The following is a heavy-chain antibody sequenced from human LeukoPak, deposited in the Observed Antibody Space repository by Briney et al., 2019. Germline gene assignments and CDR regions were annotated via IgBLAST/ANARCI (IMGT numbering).Heavy chain of an antibody. J-gene: IGHJ3*02. CDR2: ISRGVGST. Sequence: GGSLRLSCAASGFTFSSYDMSWVRQAPGKGLECVSAISRGVGSTYYADSVKGRFTISRDNSKNTLYVQMNNLRADDTAVYYCAKSLLTTATGTGRAFDIWGQGTMVTVSS. V-gene: IGHV3-23*01. CDR1: GFTFSSYD. CDR3: AKSLLTTATGTGRAFDI. D-gene: IGHD1-1*01.